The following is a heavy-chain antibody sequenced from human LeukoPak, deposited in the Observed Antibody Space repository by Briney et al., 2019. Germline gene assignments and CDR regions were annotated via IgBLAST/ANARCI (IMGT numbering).Heavy chain of an antibody. D-gene: IGHD2-21*02. CDR3: ARGNSIVVVTAIRGGFDY. V-gene: IGHV4-34*01. CDR2: INHSGST. Sequence: TPSETLSLTCAVYGGSFSGYYWSWIRQPPGKGLEWIGEINHSGSTNYNPSLKSRVTISVDTSKNQFSLKLSSVTAADTAVYYCARGNSIVVVTAIRGGFDYWGQGTLVTVSS. J-gene: IGHJ4*02. CDR1: GGSFSGYY.